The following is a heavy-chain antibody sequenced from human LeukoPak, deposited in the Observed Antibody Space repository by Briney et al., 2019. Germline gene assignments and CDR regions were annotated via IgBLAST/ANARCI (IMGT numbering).Heavy chain of an antibody. CDR1: VYTFTGYY. D-gene: IGHD6-19*01. CDR3: ARDRESSGWYGADY. Sequence: ASVKVSCKASVYTFTGYYLHWVRQAPGQGLEWMGWINPNSGGTNYAQKFQGRVTMTRDTSISTAYMELSRLRSDDTAVYYCARDRESSGWYGADYWGQGTLVTASS. CDR2: INPNSGGT. J-gene: IGHJ4*02. V-gene: IGHV1-2*02.